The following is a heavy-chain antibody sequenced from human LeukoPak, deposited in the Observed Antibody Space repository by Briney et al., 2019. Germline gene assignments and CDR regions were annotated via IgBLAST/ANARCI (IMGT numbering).Heavy chain of an antibody. D-gene: IGHD6-19*01. J-gene: IGHJ4*02. V-gene: IGHV1-18*01. CDR2: ISAYNGNT. CDR1: GGTFSSYA. Sequence: ASVKVSCKASGGTFSSYAISWLRQAPGQGLEWMEWISAYNGNTNYAQKLQGRVTMTTDTSTSTAYMELRSLRSDDTAVYYCARTLLGYSSGWYWYFDYWGQGTLVTVSS. CDR3: ARTLLGYSSGWYWYFDY.